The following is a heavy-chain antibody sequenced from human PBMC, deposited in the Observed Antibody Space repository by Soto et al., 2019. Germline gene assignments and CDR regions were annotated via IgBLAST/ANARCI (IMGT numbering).Heavy chain of an antibody. Sequence: EVQLVESGGGLVKPGGSLRLSCAASGFTFSSYSMNWVRQAPGKGLEWVSSISSSSSYIYYADSVKGRFTISRDNAKNSLHLQMNSLRAEDTAVYYCARRTSYDSSGYYCYWGQGTLVTVSS. D-gene: IGHD3-22*01. V-gene: IGHV3-21*01. CDR1: GFTFSSYS. J-gene: IGHJ4*02. CDR2: ISSSSSYI. CDR3: ARRTSYDSSGYYCY.